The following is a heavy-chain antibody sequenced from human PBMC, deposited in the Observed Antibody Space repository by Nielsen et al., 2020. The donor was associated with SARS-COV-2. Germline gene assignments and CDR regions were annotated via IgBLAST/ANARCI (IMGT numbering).Heavy chain of an antibody. D-gene: IGHD1-26*01. CDR1: GYTFTSYG. CDR2: ISAYNGNT. V-gene: IGHV1-18*01. CDR3: ARERGDIVGATNYYYYGMDV. Sequence: ASVKVSCKASGYTFTSYGISWVRQAPGQGLEWMGWISAYNGNTNYAQKFQGRDTITADKSTSTAYMELSSLRSEDTAVYYCARERGDIVGATNYYYYGMDVWGQGTTVTVSS. J-gene: IGHJ6*02.